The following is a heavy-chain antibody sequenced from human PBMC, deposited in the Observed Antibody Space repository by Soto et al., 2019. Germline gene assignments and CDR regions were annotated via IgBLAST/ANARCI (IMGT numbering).Heavy chain of an antibody. V-gene: IGHV1-69*06. CDR1: GGTLNTYT. J-gene: IGHJ4*02. CDR2: IVPRYDSV. D-gene: IGHD1-26*01. CDR3: ASWRSYSGSYCFDY. Sequence: QVQLVQSGAEVKKPGASVKVSCEASGGTLNTYTINWVRQAPGRGLEWVGQIVPRYDSVNYEENFEDRVPITVDKSPKTAYMELTRLRSEDTALYFCASWRSYSGSYCFDYWGQGTLVTVSS.